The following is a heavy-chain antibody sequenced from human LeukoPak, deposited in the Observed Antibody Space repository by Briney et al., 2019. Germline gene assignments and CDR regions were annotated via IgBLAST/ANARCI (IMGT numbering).Heavy chain of an antibody. V-gene: IGHV4-59*01. CDR1: GGSIDGYY. CDR2: TYYSGRT. CDR3: ASRSGRNYYGMDV. J-gene: IGHJ6*02. Sequence: SETLSLTCTVSGGSIDGYYWNWIRQPPGKGLEWIGYTYYSGRTSCNPSLKSRVTISTDTFKEQFTLKLSSVTAADTAVYFCASRSGRNYYGMDVWGQGTTVTVSS. D-gene: IGHD3-10*01.